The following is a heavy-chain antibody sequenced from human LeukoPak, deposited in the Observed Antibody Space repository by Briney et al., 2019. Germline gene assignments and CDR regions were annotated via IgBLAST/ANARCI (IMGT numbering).Heavy chain of an antibody. CDR1: GGSMSSYY. Sequence: PSETLSLTCTVSGGSMSSYYWSWIRQPPGKGLEWIGYIYYRGSTSYSPSLRSRLSISVDTSKNQFSLKLSSVTAADTAVYYCARIFRGGAQDILTAHRFHPWGQGSLVTVSS. CDR2: IYYRGST. V-gene: IGHV4-59*01. J-gene: IGHJ5*02. D-gene: IGHD3-9*01. CDR3: ARIFRGGAQDILTAHRFHP.